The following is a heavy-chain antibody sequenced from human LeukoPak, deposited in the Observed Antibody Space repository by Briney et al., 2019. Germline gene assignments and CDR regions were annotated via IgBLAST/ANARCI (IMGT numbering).Heavy chain of an antibody. D-gene: IGHD2-15*01. Sequence: ASVKVSCKASGYTFTGYYMHWVRQAPGQGLEWMGWINPNSGGTNYAQKFQGWVTMTRDTSISTAYMELSRLRSDDTAVYYCARRLCSGGSCYLDYWGQGTLVTVSS. J-gene: IGHJ4*02. CDR1: GYTFTGYY. CDR2: INPNSGGT. V-gene: IGHV1-2*04. CDR3: ARRLCSGGSCYLDY.